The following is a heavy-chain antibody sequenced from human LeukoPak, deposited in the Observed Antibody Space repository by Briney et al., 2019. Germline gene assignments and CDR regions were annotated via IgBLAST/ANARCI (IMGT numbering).Heavy chain of an antibody. CDR2: ISYNGST. D-gene: IGHD4-23*01. CDR3: ARVNATVAYYFDY. Sequence: PSETRSPARTVASGSVSSGSYYWIWIRQPPWKGLEWIGYISYNGSTNYNPSLKSRVTISVDTSKNQFSLKLSSVTAADTAVYYGARVNATVAYYFDYWGQGTLVTVSS. V-gene: IGHV4-61*01. J-gene: IGHJ4*02. CDR1: SGSVSSGSYY.